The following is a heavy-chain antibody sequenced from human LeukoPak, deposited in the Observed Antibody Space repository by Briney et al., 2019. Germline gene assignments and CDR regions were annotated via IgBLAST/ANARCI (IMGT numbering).Heavy chain of an antibody. V-gene: IGHV1-8*01. Sequence: ASVKVSCKASGYTFTSFDFNWVRQATGQGLEWMGWMKSNNGHTGYAQKFQGRVTMTRDTSISTAYMELSRLRSDDTAVYYCRQTRLSLSDAFDIWGQGTMVTVSS. CDR3: RQTRLSLSDAFDI. D-gene: IGHD3-16*02. J-gene: IGHJ3*02. CDR1: GYTFTSFD. CDR2: MKSNNGHT.